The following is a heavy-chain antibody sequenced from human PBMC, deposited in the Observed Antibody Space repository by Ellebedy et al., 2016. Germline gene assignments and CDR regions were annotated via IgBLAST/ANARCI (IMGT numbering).Heavy chain of an antibody. D-gene: IGHD3-16*02. CDR1: RFTFSFDDYS. V-gene: IGHV3-9*01. CDR2: ITWNSGII. CDR3: AKAPGELSLGFNGMDV. Sequence: SLKISXAASRFTFSFDDYSMHWVRQAPGKGLEWVSGITWNSGIIDYADSVRGRFTISRDNAKNSLYLQMNSLRAEDTAVYYCAKAPGELSLGFNGMDVWGQGTTVTVSS. J-gene: IGHJ6*02.